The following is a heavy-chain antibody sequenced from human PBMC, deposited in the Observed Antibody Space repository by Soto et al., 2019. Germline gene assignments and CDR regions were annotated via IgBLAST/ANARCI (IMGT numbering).Heavy chain of an antibody. Sequence: QVQLVQSGAEVKKPGASVKVSCKASGYTFTGYGISWVRQAPGQGLEWMGWISAYNGNTNYAQKLQGRVTMTTDTSTSTAYMELRSLRSDDTAVYYCARDRYFGDFKDRFAFDIWGQGTMVTVSS. CDR2: ISAYNGNT. D-gene: IGHD4-17*01. J-gene: IGHJ3*02. CDR3: ARDRYFGDFKDRFAFDI. V-gene: IGHV1-18*01. CDR1: GYTFTGYG.